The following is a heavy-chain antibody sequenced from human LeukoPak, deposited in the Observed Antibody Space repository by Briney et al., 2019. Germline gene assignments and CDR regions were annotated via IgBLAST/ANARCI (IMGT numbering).Heavy chain of an antibody. D-gene: IGHD3-10*01. CDR3: ANQRGGF. Sequence: GGSLRLSCAASGFIFSSYPMSWVRQAPGKGLEWVSAISGTAENTYYADSVKGRFSISRDNSRNTVHLQMNSLRPEDTAVYYCANQRGGFWGQGTLVTVSS. CDR2: ISGTAENT. V-gene: IGHV3-23*01. J-gene: IGHJ4*02. CDR1: GFIFSSYP.